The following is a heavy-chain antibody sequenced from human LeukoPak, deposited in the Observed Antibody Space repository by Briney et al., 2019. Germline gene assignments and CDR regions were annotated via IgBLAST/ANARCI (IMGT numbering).Heavy chain of an antibody. V-gene: IGHV3-7*01. CDR2: IKQDGSEK. CDR3: ARDYKRGVITNWFDP. CDR1: GFTFSSYW. D-gene: IGHD3-10*01. Sequence: GGSLRLSCAASGFTFSSYWMSWVRQAPGKGLEWVANIKQDGSEKYYVDSVKGRFTISRDNAKNSLYLQMNSLRAEDTAVYYCARDYKRGVITNWFDPWGQGTLVTVSS. J-gene: IGHJ5*02.